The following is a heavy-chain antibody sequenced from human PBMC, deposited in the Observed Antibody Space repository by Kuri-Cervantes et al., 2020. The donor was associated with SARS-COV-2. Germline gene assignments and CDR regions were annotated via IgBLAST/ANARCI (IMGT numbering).Heavy chain of an antibody. CDR2: MNPNSGNT. CDR3: ARATHYDSSGYYYSFDY. Sequence: TVKVSCKASGYTFTSYDINWVRQATGQGLEWMGWMNPNSGNTGYAQKFQGRVTITRNTSISTAYMELSSLRSEDTAVYYCARATHYDSSGYYYSFDYWGQGTLVTVSS. V-gene: IGHV1-8*03. D-gene: IGHD3-22*01. CDR1: GYTFTSYD. J-gene: IGHJ4*02.